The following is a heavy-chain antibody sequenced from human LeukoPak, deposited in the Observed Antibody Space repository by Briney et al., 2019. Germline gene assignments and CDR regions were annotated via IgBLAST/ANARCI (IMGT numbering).Heavy chain of an antibody. CDR1: GFTFSSDS. D-gene: IGHD3-3*01. Sequence: PGGCLRLSCAPSGFTFSSDSINWVRQAAGKGLEWVSYISSSSSTIYYADSVKGRFAISRDNAKNTLYLQMNSLRAEDTAVYYCARDGGDFWSGYYSYYYGMDVWGQGTTVTVSS. V-gene: IGHV3-48*01. J-gene: IGHJ6*02. CDR3: ARDGGDFWSGYYSYYYGMDV. CDR2: ISSSSSTI.